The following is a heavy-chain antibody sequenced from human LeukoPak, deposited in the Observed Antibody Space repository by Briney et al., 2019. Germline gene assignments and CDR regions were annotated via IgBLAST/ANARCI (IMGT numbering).Heavy chain of an antibody. Sequence: SETLSLTCAVYGGSSSGYYWSWIRQPPGKGLEWIGEINHSGSTNYNPSLKSRVTISVDTSKNQFSLKLSSVTAADTAVYYCARGVGIAAAGNDYWGQGTLVTVSP. J-gene: IGHJ4*02. CDR1: GGSSSGYY. D-gene: IGHD6-13*01. V-gene: IGHV4-34*01. CDR2: INHSGST. CDR3: ARGVGIAAAGNDY.